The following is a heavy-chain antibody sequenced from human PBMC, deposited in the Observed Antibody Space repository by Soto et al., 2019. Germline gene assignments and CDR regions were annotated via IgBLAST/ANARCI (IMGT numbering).Heavy chain of an antibody. J-gene: IGHJ5*02. CDR3: ARDVSDIVVVPAAGGFDP. V-gene: IGHV3-33*01. Sequence: GGSLRLSCAASGFTFSSYGMHWVRQAPGKGLEWVAVIWYDGSNKYYADSVKGRFTISRDNSKNTLYLQMNSLRAEDTAVYYCARDVSDIVVVPAAGGFDPWGQGTLVTVSS. CDR1: GFTFSSYG. CDR2: IWYDGSNK. D-gene: IGHD2-2*01.